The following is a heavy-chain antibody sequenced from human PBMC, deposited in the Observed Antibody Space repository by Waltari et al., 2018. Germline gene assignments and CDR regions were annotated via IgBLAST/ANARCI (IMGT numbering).Heavy chain of an antibody. CDR1: GNSISSGYY. D-gene: IGHD5-12*01. Sequence: QVQLQESGPGLVKPSETLSLTCAVSGNSISSGYYWGWIRQPPGKGLEWIGSIYHSGSTYYNPSLKSRVIISVDTSKNQFSLKLSSVTAADTAVYYCARSDVDIDSIPVAFDYWGQGTLVTVSS. CDR3: ARSDVDIDSIPVAFDY. J-gene: IGHJ4*02. V-gene: IGHV4-38-2*01. CDR2: IYHSGST.